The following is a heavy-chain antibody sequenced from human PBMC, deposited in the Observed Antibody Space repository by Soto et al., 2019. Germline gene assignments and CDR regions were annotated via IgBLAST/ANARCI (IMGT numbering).Heavy chain of an antibody. CDR1: GFSFSSYA. V-gene: IGHV3-23*01. Sequence: PGGSLRLSCAASGFSFSSYAMSWVRQAPGKGLEWVSVISVSGGSTSHADSVKGRFIISKDNAKNTLFLQMNSLRVGDTGVYYCACLDTAMVTTAGYWGRGTLVTVSS. J-gene: IGHJ4*02. CDR2: ISVSGGST. CDR3: ACLDTAMVTTAGY. D-gene: IGHD5-18*01.